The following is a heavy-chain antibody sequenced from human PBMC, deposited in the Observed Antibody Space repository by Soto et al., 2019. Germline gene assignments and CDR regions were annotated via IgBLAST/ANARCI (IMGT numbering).Heavy chain of an antibody. V-gene: IGHV1-69*13. CDR3: ARAAYYYDSSGYYRADY. CDR1: GCTFSSYA. Sequence: SVKVSCKASGCTFSSYAISWVRQAPGQGLEWMGGIIPIFGTANYAQKFQGRVTITADESTSTAYMELSSLRSEDTAVYYCARAAYYYDSSGYYRADYWGQGTLVTVSS. D-gene: IGHD3-22*01. J-gene: IGHJ4*02. CDR2: IIPIFGTA.